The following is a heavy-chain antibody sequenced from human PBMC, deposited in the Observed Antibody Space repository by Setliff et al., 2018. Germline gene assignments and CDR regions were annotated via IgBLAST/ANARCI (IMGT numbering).Heavy chain of an antibody. J-gene: IGHJ1*01. CDR3: ARAGQLDYFQH. CDR2: INPNSGGT. Sequence: ASVKVSCKASGYSFTSYYMYWVRQAPGQGLEWMGRINPNSGGTEYAQKFQGRVTMTRDTSISTVYMELSSLRSDDTAVYYCARAGQLDYFQHWGQGTLVTVSS. CDR1: GYSFTSYY. D-gene: IGHD6-13*01. V-gene: IGHV1-2*06.